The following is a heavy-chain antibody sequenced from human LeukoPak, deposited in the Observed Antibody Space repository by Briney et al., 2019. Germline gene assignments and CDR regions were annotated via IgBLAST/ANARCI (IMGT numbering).Heavy chain of an antibody. CDR2: INWNGGST. J-gene: IGHJ4*02. V-gene: IGHV3-20*04. CDR3: ARAQTYGDSRLPLDY. D-gene: IGHD4-17*01. Sequence: GGSLRLSCAASGFTFGNYGMSWVRQAPGKGLEGVSGINWNGGSTGCADSVEGRFTIFRDNAKNSQYLQMNSLRVEDTALYYCARAQTYGDSRLPLDYWGQGTLVTVSS. CDR1: GFTFGNYG.